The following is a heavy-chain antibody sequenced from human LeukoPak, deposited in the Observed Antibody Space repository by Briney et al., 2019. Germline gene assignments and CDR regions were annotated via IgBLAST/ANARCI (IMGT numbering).Heavy chain of an antibody. D-gene: IGHD3-10*01. CDR1: GFTLSSYA. CDR3: AKDPIRRSWFGELLYAPYFDY. J-gene: IGHJ4*02. Sequence: GGSLRLSCAASGFTLSSYAMSWVRQAPGKGLEWVSAISVSGNTYHADSVKGRFTISRDSSKNTLYLQMNSLRAEDTAVYYCAKDPIRRSWFGELLYAPYFDYWGQGTLVTVSS. V-gene: IGHV3-23*01. CDR2: ISVSGNT.